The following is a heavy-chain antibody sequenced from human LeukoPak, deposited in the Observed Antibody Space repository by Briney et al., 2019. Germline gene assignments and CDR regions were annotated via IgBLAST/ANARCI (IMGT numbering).Heavy chain of an antibody. Sequence: PSETLSLTCAVYGGSFSGYYWSWIRQPPGKGLEWIGEINHSGSTNYNPSLKSRVTISVDTSKNQLYLKLSSVTAADTAVYCCARHCYGGYCNYEGGDYFDYWGQGTLVTVSS. D-gene: IGHD4-11*01. CDR3: ARHCYGGYCNYEGGDYFDY. CDR1: GGSFSGYY. CDR2: INHSGST. V-gene: IGHV4-34*01. J-gene: IGHJ4*02.